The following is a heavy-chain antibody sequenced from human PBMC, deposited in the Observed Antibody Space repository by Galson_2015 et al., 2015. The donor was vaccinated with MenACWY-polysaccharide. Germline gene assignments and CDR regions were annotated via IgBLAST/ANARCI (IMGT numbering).Heavy chain of an antibody. J-gene: IGHJ1*01. CDR3: AKDAIAGIVLTPLRVPLQR. CDR1: GVTLRKYA. V-gene: IGHV3-23*01. CDR2: IGGSGDGR. D-gene: IGHD6-13*01. Sequence: SLRLSCAVSGVTLRKYAMSWVRQAPGKGLEWVSTIGGSGDGRYYADAVKDRFTISRDNSQNTLFLGMRSLRAEDTAMYYCAKDAIAGIVLTPLRVPLQRWGQGTLVAVSS.